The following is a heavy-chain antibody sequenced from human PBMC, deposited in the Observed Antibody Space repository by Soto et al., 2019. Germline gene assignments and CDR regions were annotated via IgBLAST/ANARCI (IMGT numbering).Heavy chain of an antibody. Sequence: SETLSLTCTVSGGSISSSSYYWGWIRQPPGKGLEWIGSIYYSGSTYYNPSLKSRVTISVDTSKNQFSLKLSSVTAADTAVYYCASHIVVVPAATNWFDPWGQGTLVTVSS. CDR2: IYYSGST. CDR3: ASHIVVVPAATNWFDP. CDR1: GGSISSSSYY. J-gene: IGHJ5*02. D-gene: IGHD2-2*01. V-gene: IGHV4-39*01.